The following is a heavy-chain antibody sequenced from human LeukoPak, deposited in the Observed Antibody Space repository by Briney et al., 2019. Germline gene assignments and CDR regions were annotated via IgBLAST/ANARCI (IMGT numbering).Heavy chain of an antibody. V-gene: IGHV4-39*01. J-gene: IGHJ4*02. Sequence: SETLSLTCTVSGGSISSYYWGWIRQPPGKGLEWIGSIYYSGRTYYNPSLKSRVTISVDTSKNQFSLKLSSVTAADTAVYYCARQEWLVYFDYWGQGTLVTVSS. D-gene: IGHD6-19*01. CDR3: ARQEWLVYFDY. CDR1: GGSISSYY. CDR2: IYYSGRT.